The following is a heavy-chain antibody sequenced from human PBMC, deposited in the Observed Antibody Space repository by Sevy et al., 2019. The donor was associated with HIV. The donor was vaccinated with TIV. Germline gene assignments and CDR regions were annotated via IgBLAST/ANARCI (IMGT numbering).Heavy chain of an antibody. CDR1: GFIFSSYA. V-gene: IGHV3-30-3*01. J-gene: IGHJ4*02. CDR3: AGGDGKGWYGSFDS. Sequence: GGSLRLSCAASGFIFSSYAMHWVRQAPGKGLEWVALMSYDGSKEYYADSVKGRFTISRDKSKNTLYLQMNSRRAEDTAVYYWAGGDGKGWYGSFDSWGQGTLVTVSS. D-gene: IGHD2-21*01. CDR2: MSYDGSKE.